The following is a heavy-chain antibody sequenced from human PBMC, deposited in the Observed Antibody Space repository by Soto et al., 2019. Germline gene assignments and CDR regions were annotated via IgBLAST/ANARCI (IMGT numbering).Heavy chain of an antibody. CDR1: GYAFTSVG. D-gene: IGHD2-15*01. V-gene: IGHV1-18*01. J-gene: IGHJ3*02. CDR3: ARCSGGTCYASYTFDI. CDR2: TVANYGYT. Sequence: QVQLVQSGIEVKNPGASVKVSCKASGYAFTSVGISWVRQAPGQGFEWMGWTVANYGYTNYAQNLLGRVTVITDTSTSTAYMELRSMMYDDTAVYYCARCSGGTCYASYTFDIWGQGTMVTVSS.